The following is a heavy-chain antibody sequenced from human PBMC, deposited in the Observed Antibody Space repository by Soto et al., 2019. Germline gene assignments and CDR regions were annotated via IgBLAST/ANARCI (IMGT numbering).Heavy chain of an antibody. D-gene: IGHD5-18*01. CDR3: ARAPSTRSTAMVNYYYGMDV. CDR2: IIPIFGTA. Sequence: GASVKVSCKASGGTFSSYAISWVRQAPGQGNELMGGIIPIFGTANYAQKFQGRVTITADESTSTAYMELSSLRSEDTAVYYCARAPSTRSTAMVNYYYGMDVWGQGTTVTVSS. CDR1: GGTFSSYA. V-gene: IGHV1-69*13. J-gene: IGHJ6*02.